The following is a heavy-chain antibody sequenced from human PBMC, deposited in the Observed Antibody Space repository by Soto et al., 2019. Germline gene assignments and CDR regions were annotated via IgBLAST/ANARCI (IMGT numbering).Heavy chain of an antibody. Sequence: EVQLLESGGGLVQPGGSLRLSCAASGLTFSLYAMSWVRQAPGKGLEWVSVISGSGGSTYYADSVKGRFTVSRDNSKNTLYLQMNSLGVEDTAVYYCAKSVGGTNYYYGMDVWGRGTTVTVSS. CDR2: ISGSGGST. J-gene: IGHJ6*02. CDR1: GLTFSLYA. D-gene: IGHD2-15*01. V-gene: IGHV3-23*01. CDR3: AKSVGGTNYYYGMDV.